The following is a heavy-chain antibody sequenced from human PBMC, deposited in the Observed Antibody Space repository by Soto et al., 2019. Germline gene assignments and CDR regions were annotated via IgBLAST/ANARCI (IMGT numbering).Heavy chain of an antibody. J-gene: IGHJ3*02. V-gene: IGHV3-13*01. CDR3: ARGAEKECAFDI. D-gene: IGHD3-3*01. Sequence: GGSLRLSCAASGFTFSSYDMHWVRHATGKGLEWVSAIGTAGDTYYPGSVKGRFTISRENAKNSLYLQMNSLRAGDTAVYYWARGAEKECAFDIWGQGTLVTVSS. CDR1: GFTFSSYD. CDR2: IGTAGDT.